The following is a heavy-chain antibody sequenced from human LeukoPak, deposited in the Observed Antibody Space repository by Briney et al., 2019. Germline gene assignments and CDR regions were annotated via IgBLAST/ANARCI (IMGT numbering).Heavy chain of an antibody. CDR1: GGSISRSSYY. CDR3: ARLYSGYDPPDY. D-gene: IGHD5-12*01. J-gene: IGHJ4*02. V-gene: IGHV4-39*01. Sequence: SETLSLTCTVSGGSISRSSYYWGWIRQPPGKGLEWIGSIHYTGSTYYNPSLKSRVTISVDTSKNQFSLKVSSVTAADTVVYYCARLYSGYDPPDYWGQGTWSPSPQ. CDR2: IHYTGST.